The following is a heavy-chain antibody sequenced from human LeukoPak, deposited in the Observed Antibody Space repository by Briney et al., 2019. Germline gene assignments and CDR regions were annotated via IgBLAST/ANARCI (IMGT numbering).Heavy chain of an antibody. J-gene: IGHJ6*02. CDR1: RFIFNTYA. V-gene: IGHV3-66*04. Sequence: GGSLRLSCAASRFIFNTYAMSWVRQAPGKGLEWVSVIYSGGSTYYADSVKGRFTISRDNSKNTLYLQMNSLRAEDTAVYYCARHRAEYYYGMDVWGQGTTVTVSS. D-gene: IGHD6-25*01. CDR3: ARHRAEYYYGMDV. CDR2: IYSGGST.